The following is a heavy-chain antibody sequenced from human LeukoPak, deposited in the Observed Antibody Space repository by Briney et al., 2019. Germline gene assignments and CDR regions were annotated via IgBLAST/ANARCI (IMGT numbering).Heavy chain of an antibody. J-gene: IGHJ5*02. CDR3: ARVGNRMVRGVLHKWFDP. CDR2: INPNSGGT. V-gene: IGHV1-2*02. Sequence: GASVKVSCKASGYTFTGYYMHWVRQAPGQGLEWMGWINPNSGGTNYAQKFQGRVTMTRDTSISTAYMELSRLRSDDTAVYYCARVGNRMVRGVLHKWFDPWGQGTLVTVSS. CDR1: GYTFTGYY. D-gene: IGHD3-10*01.